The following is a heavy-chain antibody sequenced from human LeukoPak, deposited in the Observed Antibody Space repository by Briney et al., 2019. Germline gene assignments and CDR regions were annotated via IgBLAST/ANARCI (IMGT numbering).Heavy chain of an antibody. J-gene: IGHJ4*02. CDR1: GYSFTAAYN. CDR3: ATDPRGTYDY. V-gene: IGHV1-2*02. Sequence: ASLKVSCKASGYSFTAAYNIHWLRQAPGQGPEFMGWINTNSGDTRYAQKFQGRVTVTRDTVISTAYMELNSLTSDDTAVYYCATDPRGTYDYWGQGTLVTVSS. D-gene: IGHD5-12*01. CDR2: INTNSGDT.